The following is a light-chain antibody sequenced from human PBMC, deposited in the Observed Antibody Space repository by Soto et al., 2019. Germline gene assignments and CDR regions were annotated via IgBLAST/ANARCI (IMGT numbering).Light chain of an antibody. CDR2: GAS. CDR3: QQYNNWPLT. J-gene: IGKJ4*01. V-gene: IGKV3-15*01. CDR1: QSVSSN. Sequence: EVVMTPSPATLSVSLGDRATLSCRASQSVSSNLAWYQQKPGQGPRLLIYGASTRATGFPARFSGSGSGTEFTLTISSLQSEDFAVYSCQQYNNWPLTFGGGTKVDIK.